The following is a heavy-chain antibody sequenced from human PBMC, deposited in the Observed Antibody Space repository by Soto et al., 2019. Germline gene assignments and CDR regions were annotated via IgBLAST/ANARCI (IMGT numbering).Heavy chain of an antibody. Sequence: SVKVSCQASGYTFTGYSMHWVRQAPGQGLEWMGWINPNSGGTNYAQKFQGRVTMTRDTSISTAYMELSRLRSDDTAVDYCARVLWTYGMDVWGQGTTVTVSS. CDR2: INPNSGGT. CDR1: GYTFTGYS. CDR3: ARVLWTYGMDV. D-gene: IGHD3-10*01. J-gene: IGHJ6*02. V-gene: IGHV1-2*02.